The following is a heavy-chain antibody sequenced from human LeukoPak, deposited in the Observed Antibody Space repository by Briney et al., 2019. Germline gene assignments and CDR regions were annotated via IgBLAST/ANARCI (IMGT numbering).Heavy chain of an antibody. V-gene: IGHV1-3*03. CDR2: INAGHGNT. J-gene: IGHJ6*03. D-gene: IGHD3-9*01. CDR3: ARGSMYYDILNGYYTSGYYMDV. CDR1: GYTFTNYA. Sequence: GASVKVSCKASGYTFTNYAMHWVRQAPGQRLEWMGWINAGHGNTKYSQEFQGRVTITRDTSASTAYMELSSLRSEDTAVYYCARGSMYYDILNGYYTSGYYMDVWGKGTTVTISS.